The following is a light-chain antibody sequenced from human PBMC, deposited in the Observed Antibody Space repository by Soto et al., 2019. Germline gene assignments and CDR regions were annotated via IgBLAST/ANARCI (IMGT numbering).Light chain of an antibody. J-gene: IGLJ3*02. CDR3: AAWDDSLSGVV. CDR1: SSNIGSNY. CDR2: TDD. Sequence: QLVLTQPPSASGTPGQRVTISCSGSSSNIGSNYVSWYQQLPGTAPKLLIYTDDHRPSGVPDRFSGSKSGTSASLAISGLRSEDEADYYCAAWDDSLSGVVFGGGTKLTVL. V-gene: IGLV1-47*02.